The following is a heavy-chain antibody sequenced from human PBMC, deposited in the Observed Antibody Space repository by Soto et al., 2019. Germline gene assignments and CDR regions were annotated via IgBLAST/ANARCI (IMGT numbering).Heavy chain of an antibody. V-gene: IGHV1-18*01. CDR3: ARVGRYGDGGH. J-gene: IGHJ4*02. D-gene: IGHD4-17*01. CDR1: GYTFTSHG. Sequence: QVQLVQSGAEVKKPGASVKVSCKTSGYTFTSHGISWVRQAPGQGLECMGWVSGYNGDTNYAQKFQGRVTMTTDRSTSTAYMELRSLTPDDTAVYYCARVGRYGDGGHWGQVTLVTVSS. CDR2: VSGYNGDT.